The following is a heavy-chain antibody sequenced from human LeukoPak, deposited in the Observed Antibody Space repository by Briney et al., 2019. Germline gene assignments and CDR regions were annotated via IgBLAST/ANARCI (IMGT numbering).Heavy chain of an antibody. CDR1: GFTFTSYD. Sequence: ASVKVSCKASGFTFTSYDINWVRQASGQGLEWMGWMNPNNGNTGYAQKFQGRVTMTRDTFISTAYMELRGLRSEDTAVYYCVRDGEGVAISVNYWFDPWGQGTLVTVSS. CDR2: MNPNNGNT. V-gene: IGHV1-8*01. J-gene: IGHJ5*02. D-gene: IGHD3-10*01. CDR3: VRDGEGVAISVNYWFDP.